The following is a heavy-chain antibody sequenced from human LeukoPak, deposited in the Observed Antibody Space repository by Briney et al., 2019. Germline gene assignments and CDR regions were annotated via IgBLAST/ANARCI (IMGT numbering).Heavy chain of an antibody. CDR3: AKYLITWDYYYGMDV. V-gene: IGHV3-23*01. D-gene: IGHD3-16*01. Sequence: ETLSLTCAVYGGSFSGYYWSWVRQAPGKGLEWVSLVSGSGGNTYYAGSVKGRFTISRDNSKNTLYLQMNSLRAEDAAVYYCAKYLITWDYYYGMDVWGQGTTVTVSS. J-gene: IGHJ6*02. CDR1: GGSFSGYY. CDR2: VSGSGGNT.